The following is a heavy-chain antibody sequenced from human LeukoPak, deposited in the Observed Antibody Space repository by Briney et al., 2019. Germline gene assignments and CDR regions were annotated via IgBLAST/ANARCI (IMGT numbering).Heavy chain of an antibody. Sequence: ASVKVSCKDSGYTFTSYGISWVRQAPGQGLEWMGWISAYNGNTNYAQKLQGRVTMTTDTSTSTAYMELRSLRSDDTAVYYCARAWLPGVPDDAFDIWGQGTMVTVSS. CDR1: GYTFTSYG. J-gene: IGHJ3*02. V-gene: IGHV1-18*01. CDR2: ISAYNGNT. CDR3: ARAWLPGVPDDAFDI. D-gene: IGHD5-18*01.